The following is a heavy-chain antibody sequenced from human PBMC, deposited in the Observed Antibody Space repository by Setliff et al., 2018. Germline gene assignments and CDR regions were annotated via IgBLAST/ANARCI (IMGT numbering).Heavy chain of an antibody. CDR1: GGSISSSSYY. D-gene: IGHD3-3*01. Sequence: PSETLSLTCTVSGGSISSSSYYWGWIRQPPGKGLEWIGSIYHSGSSYYNPSLMSRVSISVDTSKNQFSLKLRSVTAADTAVYYCARLSWNGLRYYGLDVWGQGTTVTVSS. J-gene: IGHJ6*02. V-gene: IGHV4-39*07. CDR3: ARLSWNGLRYYGLDV. CDR2: IYHSGSS.